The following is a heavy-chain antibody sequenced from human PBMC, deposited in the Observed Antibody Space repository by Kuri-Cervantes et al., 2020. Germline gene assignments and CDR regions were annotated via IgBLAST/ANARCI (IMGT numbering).Heavy chain of an antibody. Sequence: GESLKISCAASGFTFSSYGMHWVRQAPGKGLEWVAVIWYDGSNKYYADSVKGRFTISRDNSKNTLYLQMNSLRAEDTAVYYCARDLQPKPPNGDFDYWGQGTLGTVSS. D-gene: IGHD2-8*01. CDR3: ARDLQPKPPNGDFDY. CDR2: IWYDGSNK. J-gene: IGHJ4*02. CDR1: GFTFSSYG. V-gene: IGHV3-33*01.